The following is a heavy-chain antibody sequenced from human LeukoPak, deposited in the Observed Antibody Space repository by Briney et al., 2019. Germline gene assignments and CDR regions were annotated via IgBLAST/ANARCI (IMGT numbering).Heavy chain of an antibody. D-gene: IGHD5-18*01. V-gene: IGHV3-7*04. CDR1: GFXFSSYW. CDR3: ARTYSPFDY. Sequence: GGSLRLSCAASGFXFSSYWITWVRQAPGKGLEWVANIRHDGSEKNYVDSVKGRFTISRDNAKNSLYLQMNSLRAEDTAVYFCARTYSPFDYWGQGTLVTVSS. J-gene: IGHJ4*02. CDR2: IRHDGSEK.